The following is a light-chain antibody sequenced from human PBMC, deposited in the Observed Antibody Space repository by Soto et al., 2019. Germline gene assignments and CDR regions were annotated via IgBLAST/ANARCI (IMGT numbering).Light chain of an antibody. J-gene: IGKJ2*01. CDR3: LQDHNYPVT. V-gene: IGKV1-6*01. CDR1: QSISKY. CDR2: GTS. Sequence: IQMTQSPSSLSASVGDRVTLTCRASQSISKYLNWYQVKSGKGPKLLIYGTSTLQTGVPSRFSGSGSGTFFTLTISSLQPEDFATYFCLQDHNYPVTFGQGTKVEIK.